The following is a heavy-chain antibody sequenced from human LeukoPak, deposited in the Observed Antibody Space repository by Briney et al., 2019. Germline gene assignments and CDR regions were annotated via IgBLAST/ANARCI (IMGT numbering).Heavy chain of an antibody. Sequence: ASVKVSCKASGYTFTGYYMHWVRQAPGQGLEWMGWINPNSGGTNYAQKFQGRVTMTRDTSISTAYMELSRLRSDDTAVYYCARAFSTVAASDYWGQGTLVTVSS. D-gene: IGHD4-23*01. V-gene: IGHV1-2*02. CDR3: ARAFSTVAASDY. CDR2: INPNSGGT. J-gene: IGHJ4*02. CDR1: GYTFTGYY.